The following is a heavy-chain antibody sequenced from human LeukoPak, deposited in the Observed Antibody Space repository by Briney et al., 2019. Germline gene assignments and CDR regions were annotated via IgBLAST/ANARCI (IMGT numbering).Heavy chain of an antibody. V-gene: IGHV4-34*01. CDR2: INHSGST. Sequence: ASETLSLTCAVYGGSFSGYYWSWIRQPPGKGLEWIGEINHSGSTNYNPSLKSRVTISVDTSKNQFSLKLSSVTAADTAVYYCARGTGIQLWHYYYYGMDVWGQGTTVTVSS. D-gene: IGHD5-18*01. CDR3: ARGTGIQLWHYYYYGMDV. J-gene: IGHJ6*02. CDR1: GGSFSGYY.